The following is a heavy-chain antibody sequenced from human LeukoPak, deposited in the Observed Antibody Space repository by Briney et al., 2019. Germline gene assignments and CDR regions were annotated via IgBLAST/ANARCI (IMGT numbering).Heavy chain of an antibody. CDR1: GGSISSGDKY. V-gene: IGHV4-30-4*01. CDR3: AKVTRWAGLDF. Sequence: SETLSLTCNVSGGSISSGDKYWSWIRQPPGKGLEWIGYIYYSGSTYYNPSLKSRLTISVDTSENQFSLHLTSVTAADTAVYFCAKVTRWAGLDFWGQGTLVTVSS. D-gene: IGHD2-21*02. CDR2: IYYSGST. J-gene: IGHJ4*02.